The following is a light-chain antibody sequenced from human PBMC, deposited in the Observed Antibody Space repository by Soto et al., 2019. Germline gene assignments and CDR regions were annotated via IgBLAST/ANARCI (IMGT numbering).Light chain of an antibody. V-gene: IGKV3-15*01. CDR1: QSVSSN. CDR3: QQYNNWPRT. Sequence: EIVMTQSPATLSVSPGERATLSSRASQSVSSNLAWYQQKPGQAPRLLIYGASTRATGIPARFSGSGSGTEFTLTISSLQSEDFAVYYCQQYNNWPRTFGQGTKVDIK. CDR2: GAS. J-gene: IGKJ1*01.